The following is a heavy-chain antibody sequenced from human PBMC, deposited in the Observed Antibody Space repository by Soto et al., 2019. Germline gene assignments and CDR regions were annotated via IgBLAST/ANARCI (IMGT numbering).Heavy chain of an antibody. CDR3: ARGSTLALEY. Sequence: QVQLLQSGAEVKKPGASVKVSCKASGYTFTDYYIHWVRQAPGQGLGWMGLINPSGGSTTYVQKFQGRVTMTRDTSKSTVYMDLSTLRSEDPAVYYCARGSTLALEYWGQGTLVTVSS. D-gene: IGHD1-1*01. V-gene: IGHV1-46*01. CDR1: GYTFTDYY. CDR2: INPSGGST. J-gene: IGHJ4*02.